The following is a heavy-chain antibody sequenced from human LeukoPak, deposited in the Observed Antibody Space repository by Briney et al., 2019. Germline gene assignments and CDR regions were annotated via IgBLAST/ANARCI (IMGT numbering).Heavy chain of an antibody. V-gene: IGHV4-59*01. Sequence: SETLSLTCTVSGVSISNYYWSWIRQPPGKGLEWIGYIHYSGSTTYNPSLKSRVTMSIDTSKNQFSLRLNSVTAADTAVYYCTREATGTTFRSGHHDAFDIWGQGTMATVSS. J-gene: IGHJ3*02. D-gene: IGHD1-1*01. CDR2: IHYSGST. CDR3: TREATGTTFRSGHHDAFDI. CDR1: GVSISNYY.